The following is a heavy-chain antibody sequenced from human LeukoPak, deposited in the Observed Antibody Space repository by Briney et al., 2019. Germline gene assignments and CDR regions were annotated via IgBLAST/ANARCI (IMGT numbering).Heavy chain of an antibody. CDR3: ARNTPITMVRGISRTPQPVDY. V-gene: IGHV3-23*01. D-gene: IGHD3-10*01. Sequence: GGSLRLSCAASGFTFSSYAMSWVRQAPGKGLEWVSGISGSGGSTYYADSVKGRFTISRDNSKNTLYLQMNSLRAEDTALYYCARNTPITMVRGISRTPQPVDYWGQGTLVTVSS. CDR1: GFTFSSYA. CDR2: ISGSGGST. J-gene: IGHJ4*02.